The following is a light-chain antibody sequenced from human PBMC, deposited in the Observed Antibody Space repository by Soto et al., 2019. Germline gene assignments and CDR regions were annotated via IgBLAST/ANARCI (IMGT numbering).Light chain of an antibody. Sequence: DIQLTHSPSFLSASVGDRVAITCRASQGISSYLAWYQQKPGKAPKLLIYAASTLQSGVPSRLRGSGSGTEFTLTISSLQPEDFATYYCQQLNSFPITFGHGTRLEIK. V-gene: IGKV1-9*01. CDR3: QQLNSFPIT. CDR2: AAS. CDR1: QGISSY. J-gene: IGKJ5*01.